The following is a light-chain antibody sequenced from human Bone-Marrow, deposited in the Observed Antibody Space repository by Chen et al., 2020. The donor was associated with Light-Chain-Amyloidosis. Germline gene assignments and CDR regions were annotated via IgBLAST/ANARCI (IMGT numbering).Light chain of an antibody. CDR3: QQYGTSPLT. J-gene: IGKJ4*01. CDR2: GSS. CDR1: QTISSNY. V-gene: IGKV3-20*01. Sequence: EIVSTQSPGTLSLSPGEGANLSCRASQTISSNYLTWYQQKFGQAPRLLIYGSSSRATGIPDRFTGSGSGTDFTLAINRLEPEDVAMYYCQQYGTSPLTVGGGTKVEIK.